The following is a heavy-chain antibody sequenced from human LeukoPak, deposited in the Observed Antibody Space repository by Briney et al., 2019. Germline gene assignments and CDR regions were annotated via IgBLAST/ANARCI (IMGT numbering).Heavy chain of an antibody. D-gene: IGHD3-3*01. Sequence: PSETLSLTCAVYGGSFSGYYWGWIRQPPGKGLEWIGSIYHSGRTYYNPSLKSRVTISVDTSKNQLSLKLSSVTAADTAVYYCARVPSDDDFWSGDLHYFDYWGQGTLVTVSS. CDR3: ARVPSDDDFWSGDLHYFDY. J-gene: IGHJ4*02. CDR1: GGSFSGYY. V-gene: IGHV4-38-2*01. CDR2: IYHSGRT.